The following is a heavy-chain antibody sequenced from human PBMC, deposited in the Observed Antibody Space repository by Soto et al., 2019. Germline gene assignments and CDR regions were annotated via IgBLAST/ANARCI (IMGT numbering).Heavy chain of an antibody. CDR3: AHGIRDGYNWESYYFDY. V-gene: IGHV2-5*01. CDR2: IYWNDDK. J-gene: IGHJ4*02. D-gene: IGHD5-12*01. Sequence: SGPTLVNPTQTLTLTCTFSGFSLSTSGVGVGWIRQPPGKALEWLALIYWNDDKRYSPSLKSRLTITKDTSKNQVVLTMTNMDPVDTATYYCAHGIRDGYNWESYYFDYWGQGTLVTVSS. CDR1: GFSLSTSGVG.